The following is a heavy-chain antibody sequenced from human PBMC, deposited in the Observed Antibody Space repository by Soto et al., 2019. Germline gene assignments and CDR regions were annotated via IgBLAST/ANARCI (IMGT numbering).Heavy chain of an antibody. V-gene: IGHV1-3*01. J-gene: IGHJ4*02. Sequence: XSVKDSCKASVYTFTSYAMHWVRQAPGQRLEWMGWINAGNGNTKYSQKFQGRVTITRDTSASTAYMELSSLRSEDTAVYYCARARYCTNGVCPNFDYWGQGPLVTVSS. CDR1: VYTFTSYA. D-gene: IGHD2-8*01. CDR2: INAGNGNT. CDR3: ARARYCTNGVCPNFDY.